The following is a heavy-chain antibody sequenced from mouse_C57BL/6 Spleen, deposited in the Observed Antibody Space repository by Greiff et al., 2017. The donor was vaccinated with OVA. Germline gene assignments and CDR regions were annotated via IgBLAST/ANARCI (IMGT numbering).Heavy chain of an antibody. V-gene: IGHV5-4*01. J-gene: IGHJ4*01. CDR1: GFTFSSYA. Sequence: DVQLVESGGGLVKPGGSLKLSCAASGFTFSSYAMSWVRQTPEKRLEWVATISDGGSYTYYPDNVKGRFTISRDNAKNNLYLQMSHLKSEDTAMYYCAREGDGYYLYAMDYWGQGTSVTVSS. D-gene: IGHD2-3*01. CDR3: AREGDGYYLYAMDY. CDR2: ISDGGSYT.